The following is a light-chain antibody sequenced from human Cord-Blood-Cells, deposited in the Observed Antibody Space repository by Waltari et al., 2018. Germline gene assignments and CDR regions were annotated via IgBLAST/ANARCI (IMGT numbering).Light chain of an antibody. CDR3: QQYGSSPRYS. V-gene: IGKV3-20*01. CDR1: QSVSSSY. Sequence: ELVFTQSPGTLSLSPGASATLPCRASQSVSSSYLAWYQQKPGQAPRLLIYGASSRATGIPDRFSGSGSGTDFTLTISRLEPEDVAVYYCQQYGSSPRYSFGQGTKLEIK. CDR2: GAS. J-gene: IGKJ2*03.